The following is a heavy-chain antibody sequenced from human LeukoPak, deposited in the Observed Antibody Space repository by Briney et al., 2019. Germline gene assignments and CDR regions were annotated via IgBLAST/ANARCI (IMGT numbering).Heavy chain of an antibody. CDR3: ATVRGYGYGNNWYFDL. J-gene: IGHJ2*01. Sequence: ASVKVSCKVSGYTLTELSMHWVRQAPGKGLEWMGGFDPEDGETIYAQKFQGRVTMTEDTSTDTAYMELSSLRSEDTAVYYCATVRGYGYGNNWYFDLWGRGTLVNVSS. D-gene: IGHD5-18*01. CDR1: GYTLTELS. V-gene: IGHV1-24*01. CDR2: FDPEDGET.